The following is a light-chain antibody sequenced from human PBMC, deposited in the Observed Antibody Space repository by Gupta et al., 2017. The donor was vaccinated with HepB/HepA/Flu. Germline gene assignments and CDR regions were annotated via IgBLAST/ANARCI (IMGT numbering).Light chain of an antibody. CDR1: LTIDTW. V-gene: IGKV1-5*03. CDR3: QQYNTYPLT. Sequence: DIQMTQSPSTLSASVGDRVTITCRASLTIDTWMAWYQQKPGKAPRLIIYKASILQSGVPSRFSGSGSGTEFILTISSLQPDDFATYYCQQYNTYPLTFGGGTVVETK. J-gene: IGKJ4*01. CDR2: KAS.